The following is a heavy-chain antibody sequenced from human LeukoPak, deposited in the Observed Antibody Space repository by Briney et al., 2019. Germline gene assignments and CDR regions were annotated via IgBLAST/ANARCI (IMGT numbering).Heavy chain of an antibody. J-gene: IGHJ3*02. CDR3: AREIVAGLGVSFDI. V-gene: IGHV4-61*02. D-gene: IGHD6-19*01. CDR1: GDSVNSGAYY. Sequence: PSETLSLTCTVSGDSVNSGAYYWSWLRQPAGKEPEWIGRIYPLETTNYNPSLKSRVAMSVDTSKNQFSLKLSSVTAADTAVYYCAREIVAGLGVSFDIWGQGTMVTVSS. CDR2: IYPLETT.